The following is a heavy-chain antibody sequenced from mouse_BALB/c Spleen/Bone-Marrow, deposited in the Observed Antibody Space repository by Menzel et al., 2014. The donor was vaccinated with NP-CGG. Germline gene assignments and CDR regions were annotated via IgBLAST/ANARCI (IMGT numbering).Heavy chain of an antibody. CDR3: ARPVYRYDPPAY. CDR1: GFDFSRYW. Sequence: DVMLVESGGGLVQPGGSLKLSCAASGFDFSRYWMSWVRQAPGKGLEWIGEINPDSSTLNYTPSLKDKFIISRDNAKNTLYLQMNKVRSEDTALYYWARPVYRYDPPAYWGQGTTLTVSS. J-gene: IGHJ2*01. V-gene: IGHV4-1*02. D-gene: IGHD2-14*01. CDR2: INPDSSTL.